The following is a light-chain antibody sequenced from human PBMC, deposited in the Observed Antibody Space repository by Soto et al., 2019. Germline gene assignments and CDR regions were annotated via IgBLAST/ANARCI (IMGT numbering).Light chain of an antibody. CDR2: SNS. CDR3: ATWDDSLNIWM. J-gene: IGLJ3*02. Sequence: QSVLTQPRSVSGTPGQGVTISCSGSSSNIGSNPVNWYQHLPGTAPKLLIYSNSQRPSGVPDRFSGSKSGTSASLAISGLQSEDESDYYCATWDDSLNIWMFGGGTQLTVL. V-gene: IGLV1-44*01. CDR1: SSNIGSNP.